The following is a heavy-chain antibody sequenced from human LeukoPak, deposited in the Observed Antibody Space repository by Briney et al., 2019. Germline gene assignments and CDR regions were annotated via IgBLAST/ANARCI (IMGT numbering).Heavy chain of an antibody. V-gene: IGHV4-59*08. CDR3: ARGVAAAGSTQPGYYYYYYGMDV. CDR1: GGSISSYY. CDR2: IYYSGST. Sequence: PSETLSLTCTVSGGSISSYYWSWIRPPPGKGLEWIGYIYYSGSTNYNPSLKSRVTISVDTSKNQFSLKLSSVTAADTAVYYCARGVAAAGSTQPGYYYYYYGMDVWGQGTTVTVSS. D-gene: IGHD6-13*01. J-gene: IGHJ6*02.